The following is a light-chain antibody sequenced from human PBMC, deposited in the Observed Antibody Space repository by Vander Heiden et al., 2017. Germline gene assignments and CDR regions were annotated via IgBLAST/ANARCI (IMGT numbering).Light chain of an antibody. CDR2: SNN. V-gene: IGLV1-44*01. J-gene: IGLJ3*02. CDR1: TSNIGSNT. Sequence: SVLTQPPSPSGPPGQRVTISCSGSTSNIGSNTVNWYQQLPGTAPKLLIYSNNQRPSGVPDRFSGSKSGTSASLAISGLQSEDEADYYCAAWDDSLNGWVFGGGTKLTVL. CDR3: AAWDDSLNGWV.